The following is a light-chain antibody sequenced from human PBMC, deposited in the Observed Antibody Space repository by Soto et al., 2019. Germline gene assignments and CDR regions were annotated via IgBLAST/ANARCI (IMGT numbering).Light chain of an antibody. CDR1: QTVTSAY. J-gene: IGKJ1*01. Sequence: EIVLTQSPGTLSVSPGDRATLSCRASQTVTSAYLASYQQKPGQAPNLLIYASSTRAVGIPERCSASGSGTDFTPTINNLEPEDFAVYYCHQYSDLPRTFGQWTKVEIK. CDR3: HQYSDLPRT. CDR2: ASS. V-gene: IGKV3-20*01.